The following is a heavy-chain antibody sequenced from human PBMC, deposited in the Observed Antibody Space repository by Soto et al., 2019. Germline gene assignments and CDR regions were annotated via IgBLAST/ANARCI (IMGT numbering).Heavy chain of an antibody. J-gene: IGHJ6*02. CDR2: IIPIFGTA. CDR3: ARDKGATARSRYYYGMDV. CDR1: GGTFSSYA. Sequence: QVQLVQSGAEVKKPGSSVKVSCKASGGTFSSYAISWVRQAPGQGLEWMGGIIPIFGTANYAQKFQGRVTITADESTSTDYMELSSLRSEDTAVYYCARDKGATARSRYYYGMDVWGQGTTVTVSS. D-gene: IGHD5-18*01. V-gene: IGHV1-69*12.